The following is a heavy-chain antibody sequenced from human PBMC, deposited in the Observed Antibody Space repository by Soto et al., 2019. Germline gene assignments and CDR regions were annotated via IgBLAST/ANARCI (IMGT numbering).Heavy chain of an antibody. Sequence: ASVKVSCNVSGYTLTELSMHLVRQAPGKGLEWMGGFDPEDGETIYAQKFQGRVTMTEDTSTDTAYMELSSLRSEDTAVYYCATGQGWYFDLWGRGTLVTVSS. J-gene: IGHJ2*01. CDR1: GYTLTELS. CDR3: ATGQGWYFDL. V-gene: IGHV1-24*01. CDR2: FDPEDGET.